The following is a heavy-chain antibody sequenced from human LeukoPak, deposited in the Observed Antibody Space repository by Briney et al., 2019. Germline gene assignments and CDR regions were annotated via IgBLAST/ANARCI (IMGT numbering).Heavy chain of an antibody. D-gene: IGHD5-24*01. V-gene: IGHV4-59*01. J-gene: IGHJ6*02. CDR3: ARGGRDGYNFQLYYYYGMDV. CDR2: IYYSGST. CDR1: GGSISSYY. Sequence: SETLSLTCTVSGGSISSYYWSWIRQPPGKGLEWIGYIYYSGSTNYNPSLKSRVTISVDTSKNQFSLKLSSVTAADTAVYYCARGGRDGYNFQLYYYYGMDVWGQGATVTVSS.